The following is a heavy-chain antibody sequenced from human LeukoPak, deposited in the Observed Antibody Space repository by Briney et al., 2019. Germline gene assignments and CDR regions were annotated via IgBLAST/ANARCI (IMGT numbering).Heavy chain of an antibody. D-gene: IGHD5-12*01. CDR1: GFTFSNNW. J-gene: IGHJ4*02. CDR3: AKDRGDIVATMGLDY. Sequence: PGGSLRLSCAASGFTFSNNWMSWVRQAPGKGLEWVANIKQDGSDKYYVDSVKGRFTISRDNAKNSLYLQMNSLRAEDTAVYYCAKDRGDIVATMGLDYWGQGTLVTVSS. CDR2: IKQDGSDK. V-gene: IGHV3-7*01.